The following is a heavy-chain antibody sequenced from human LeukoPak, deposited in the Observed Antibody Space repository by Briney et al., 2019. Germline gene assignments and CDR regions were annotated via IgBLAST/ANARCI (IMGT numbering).Heavy chain of an antibody. CDR1: GFTFSRYA. CDR3: VKDSSSGSYFDY. J-gene: IGHJ4*02. Sequence: GGSLRLSCSASGFTFSRYAMHWVRQAPGKGLEYVSAISSNGGSTYYADSMKGRFTISRDNSRNTLHLQMSSLRVEDTAVYYCVKDSSSGSYFDYWGQGTLVTVSS. D-gene: IGHD3-10*01. V-gene: IGHV3-64D*06. CDR2: ISSNGGST.